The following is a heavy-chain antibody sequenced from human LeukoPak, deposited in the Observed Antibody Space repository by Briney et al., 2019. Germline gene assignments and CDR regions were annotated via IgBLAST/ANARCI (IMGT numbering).Heavy chain of an antibody. V-gene: IGHV3-21*01. Sequence: GGSLRLSCAASGFTFSSYSMNWVRQAPGKGLEWVSSISSSSSYIYYADSVKGRFTISRDNAKNSLYLRMNSLRAEDTAVYYCAREVYANSYYFDYWGQGTLVTVSS. CDR1: GFTFSSYS. D-gene: IGHD2-8*01. CDR2: ISSSSSYI. J-gene: IGHJ4*02. CDR3: AREVYANSYYFDY.